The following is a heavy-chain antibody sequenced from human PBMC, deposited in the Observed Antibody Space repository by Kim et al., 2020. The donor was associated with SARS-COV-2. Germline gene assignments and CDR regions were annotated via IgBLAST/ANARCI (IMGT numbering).Heavy chain of an antibody. V-gene: IGHV4-59*13. J-gene: IGHJ4*02. D-gene: IGHD3-16*02. CDR3: ARGGHDYIWGSHPWDY. Sequence: SETLSLTCTVAGGSISRFYWSWIRQPPRNGLEWFGYIYYSGSTNYNPSLKSRVTISVDTSKNQFSLKLSSVTAADTAVYYCARGGHDYIWGSHPWDYWGQGTLVTVSS. CDR2: IYYSGST. CDR1: GGSISRFY.